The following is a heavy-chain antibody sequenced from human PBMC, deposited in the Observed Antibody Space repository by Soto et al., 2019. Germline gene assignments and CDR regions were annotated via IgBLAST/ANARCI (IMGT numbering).Heavy chain of an antibody. J-gene: IGHJ4*02. CDR1: GGSISSNY. CDR2: IYHSGST. Sequence: PSETLSLTCIVSGGSISSNYWTWVRQPPGKGLEWIGYIYHSGSTNYNPSLMSRLTISVDTSKNHFSLKLRSVTAADTAVYYCVREYYDILTGYSTFDYWGRGTLVTVSS. D-gene: IGHD3-9*01. CDR3: VREYYDILTGYSTFDY. V-gene: IGHV4-59*01.